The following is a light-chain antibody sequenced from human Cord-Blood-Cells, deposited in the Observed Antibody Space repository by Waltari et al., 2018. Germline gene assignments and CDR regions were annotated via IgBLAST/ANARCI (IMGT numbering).Light chain of an antibody. CDR1: QSLVYSDGNTY. CDR3: MQGTRWPRT. CDR2: KVS. Sequence: DVVMTQSPLSLPVTLGQPASISCRSSQSLVYSDGNTYLNWFQQRPGQSPRRLIYKVSNRDSGVPDRLSGRGSGTDFTLKISRVEAEDVGVYYCMQGTRWPRTFGGGTKVEIK. J-gene: IGKJ4*01. V-gene: IGKV2-30*01.